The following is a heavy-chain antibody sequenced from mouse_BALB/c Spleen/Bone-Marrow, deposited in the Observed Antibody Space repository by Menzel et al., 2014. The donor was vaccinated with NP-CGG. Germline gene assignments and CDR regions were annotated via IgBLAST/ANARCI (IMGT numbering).Heavy chain of an antibody. J-gene: IGHJ4*01. CDR1: GYAFTNYL. CDR3: ARCLTGTSALDF. D-gene: IGHD4-1*01. V-gene: IGHV1-54*01. CDR2: INPGSGGT. Sequence: VQGVESGAELVRPGTSVRVSCKASGYAFTNYLIEWVKQRPGQGLEWIGVINPGSGGTNYNEKFRGKATLTADKSSSTAYMQLSSLTSDDSAVYFCARCLTGTSALDFWGQGTSVTVSS.